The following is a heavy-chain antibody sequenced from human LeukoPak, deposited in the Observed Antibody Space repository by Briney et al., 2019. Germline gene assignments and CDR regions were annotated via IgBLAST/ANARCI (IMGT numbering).Heavy chain of an antibody. Sequence: ASVKVSCKASGYTFTSYGISWVRQAPGQGLECMVWISGYNGYTHYAHNLQGRVTMTTDTSTSTAYMELRSLRSDDTAVYYCARDEARYSSGYYPNWFDPWGQGTLVTVSS. J-gene: IGHJ5*02. D-gene: IGHD3-22*01. CDR3: ARDEARYSSGYYPNWFDP. V-gene: IGHV1-18*01. CDR2: ISGYNGYT. CDR1: GYTFTSYG.